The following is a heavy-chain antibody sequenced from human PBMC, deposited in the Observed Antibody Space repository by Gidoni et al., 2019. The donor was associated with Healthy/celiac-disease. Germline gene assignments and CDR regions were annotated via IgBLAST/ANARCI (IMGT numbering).Heavy chain of an antibody. V-gene: IGHV1-69*10. CDR3: AQKGAAHVYGMDV. Sequence: QVQLVQSGAEVKKPGSSVKVSCKASGGTFSSYAISWVRQAPGQGLEWMGGIIPILGIANYAQQFQGRVTITADKSTSTAYMELSSLRSEDTAVYYCAQKGAAHVYGMDVWGQGTTVTVSS. CDR2: IIPILGIA. J-gene: IGHJ6*02. CDR1: GGTFSSYA. D-gene: IGHD6-25*01.